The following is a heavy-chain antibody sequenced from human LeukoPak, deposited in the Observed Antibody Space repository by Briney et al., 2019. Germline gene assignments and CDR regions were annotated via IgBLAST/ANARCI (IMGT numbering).Heavy chain of an antibody. Sequence: GGSLRLSCAASGFTFSSYAMHWVRQAPGKGLEWVAVISYDGSNKYYADSVKGRFTISRDNSKNTLYLQMNSLRAEDTAVYYCARDRDYGPWYYYGMDVWGQGTTVTVSS. CDR3: ARDRDYGPWYYYGMDV. V-gene: IGHV3-30*04. CDR2: ISYDGSNK. J-gene: IGHJ6*02. CDR1: GFTFSSYA. D-gene: IGHD4-17*01.